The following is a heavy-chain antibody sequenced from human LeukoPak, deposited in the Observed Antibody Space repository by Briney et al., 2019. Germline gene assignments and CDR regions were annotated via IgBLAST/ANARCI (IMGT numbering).Heavy chain of an antibody. CDR2: IRYDGSKK. CDR3: ARDPQWSGAANDAFDI. Sequence: GGSLRLSCAPSGFTFSTYGMHWVRQAPGKGLEWVAFIRYDGSKKYYADSVKGRFTISRDNSKNTLYLQMNSLRAEDTAVYYCARDPQWSGAANDAFDIWGQGTMVTVSS. J-gene: IGHJ3*02. CDR1: GFTFSTYG. V-gene: IGHV3-30*02. D-gene: IGHD3-10*01.